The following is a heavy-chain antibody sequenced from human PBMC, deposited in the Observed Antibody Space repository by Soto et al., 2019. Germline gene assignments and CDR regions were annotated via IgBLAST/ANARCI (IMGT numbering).Heavy chain of an antibody. CDR1: GFTFSTYA. V-gene: IGHV3-23*01. Sequence: EVQLLESRGGLVQPGGSLRLSCAASGFTFSTYAMNWVRQAPGKGLEWVSGISGSGDSTYYADSVKGRFTVSRDNSKNTLYLQMNSLRGEDTAVFYCAKERSSGWSFDYWGQGTLVTVSP. J-gene: IGHJ4*02. CDR2: ISGSGDST. D-gene: IGHD6-19*01. CDR3: AKERSSGWSFDY.